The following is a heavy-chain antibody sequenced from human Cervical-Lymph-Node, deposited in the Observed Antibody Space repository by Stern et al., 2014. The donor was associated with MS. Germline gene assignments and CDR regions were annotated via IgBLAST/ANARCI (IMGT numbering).Heavy chain of an antibody. J-gene: IGHJ4*02. CDR2: IGYDGSIP. CDR1: GFSFSRYA. Sequence: QVQLVESGGGVVQPGRSLRLSCAASGFSFSRYAIHWVRQAPGKGLEWVALIGYDGSIPYSAYSVTGRFTITRDNFKNPLYLQMNSLRAEDTAVYYCASAYSSSHYYFDYWGQGTLVTVSS. V-gene: IGHV3-33*01. CDR3: ASAYSSSHYYFDY. D-gene: IGHD6-13*01.